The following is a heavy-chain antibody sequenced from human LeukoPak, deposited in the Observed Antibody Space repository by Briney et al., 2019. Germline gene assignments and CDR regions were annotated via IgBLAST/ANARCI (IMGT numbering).Heavy chain of an antibody. CDR3: ARGYNWNY. Sequence: KPSETLSLTCAVYGGSFSGYYWSWIRQPPGKGLEWIGEINHSGSTNYNPSHKSRVTISVDTSKNQFSLKLSSVTAADTAVYYCARGYNWNYWGQGTLVTVSS. CDR1: GGSFSGYY. V-gene: IGHV4-34*01. J-gene: IGHJ4*02. D-gene: IGHD1-20*01. CDR2: INHSGST.